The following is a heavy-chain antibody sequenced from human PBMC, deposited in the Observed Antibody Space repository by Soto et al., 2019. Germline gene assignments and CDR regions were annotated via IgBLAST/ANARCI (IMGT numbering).Heavy chain of an antibody. V-gene: IGHV4-34*01. CDR1: GGSFSGYY. D-gene: IGHD2-15*01. CDR3: ARGHENCSGGSCYSIWFDP. CDR2: INHSGRT. J-gene: IGHJ5*02. Sequence: QVQLQQWGAGLLKPSETLSLTCAVYGGSFSGYYWSWIRQPPGKGLEWIGEINHSGRTNYNPSLKGRVTISVDTSTNTFYLKLSSVTAADTAVYYCARGHENCSGGSCYSIWFDPWGQGTLVTVSS.